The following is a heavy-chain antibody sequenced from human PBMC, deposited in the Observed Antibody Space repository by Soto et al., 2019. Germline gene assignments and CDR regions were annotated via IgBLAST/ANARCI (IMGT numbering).Heavy chain of an antibody. CDR3: ARDRALELGDY. CDR1: GYTFTSYG. CDR2: ISSYNGNT. Sequence: QVQLVQSGAEVKKPGASVKVSCKASGYTFTSYGISWVRQAPGQGLEWMGWISSYNGNTNYAQKRQGRVTMTTDTSTITAYMEMWSLRSHDTAVYYCARDRALELGDYWGQGTLVTVSS. V-gene: IGHV1-18*01. D-gene: IGHD1-26*01. J-gene: IGHJ4*02.